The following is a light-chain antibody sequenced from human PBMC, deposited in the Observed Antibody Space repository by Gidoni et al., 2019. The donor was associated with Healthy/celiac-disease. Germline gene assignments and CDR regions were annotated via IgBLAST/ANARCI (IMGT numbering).Light chain of an antibody. V-gene: IGLV2-11*01. CDR1: SSDVGVYNY. Sequence: QSALTQPRSVTGSPGQSVTISCTGTSSDVGVYNYVSWYQQYPGKAPKLMIYDVSKRPSGVPDRFSGSKSGNTASLTISVLQAEDEADYYCCSYAVSYTLVFGGGTKLTVL. CDR2: DVS. J-gene: IGLJ3*02. CDR3: CSYAVSYTLV.